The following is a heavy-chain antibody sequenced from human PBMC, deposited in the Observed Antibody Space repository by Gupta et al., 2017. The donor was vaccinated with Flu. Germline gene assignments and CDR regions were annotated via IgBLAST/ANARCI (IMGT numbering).Heavy chain of an antibody. V-gene: IGHV3-48*03. J-gene: IGHJ6*03. CDR3: ARVLHYYMDV. D-gene: IGHD2-15*01. Sequence: MNWVRQAPGKGLEWVSYISISGSTIYYADSVKGRFTISRDNAKNSLYLQMNSLRPEDTAVYYCARVLHYYMDVWGKGTTVTVSS. CDR2: ISISGSTI.